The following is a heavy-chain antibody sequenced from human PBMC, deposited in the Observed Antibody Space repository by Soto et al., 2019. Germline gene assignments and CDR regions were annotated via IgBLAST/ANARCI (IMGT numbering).Heavy chain of an antibody. CDR1: GGNIGGSTDY. D-gene: IGHD3-3*02. CDR3: ASPKIAFYNWFDP. Sequence: SETLSLTCSVSGGNIGGSTDYWGWLRQPPGKGLEWIGSIYYSGSTYYNPSLKSRVTISVDTSKNQFSLKLSSVTAADTAVYYCASPKIAFYNWFDPWGQGTLVTVSS. J-gene: IGHJ5*02. CDR2: IYYSGST. V-gene: IGHV4-39*01.